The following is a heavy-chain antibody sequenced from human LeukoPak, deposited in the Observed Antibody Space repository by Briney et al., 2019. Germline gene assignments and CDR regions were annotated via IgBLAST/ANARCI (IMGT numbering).Heavy chain of an antibody. J-gene: IGHJ5*02. CDR3: ARSPLHDYGEGNWFDP. CDR1: GYTFTSYD. CDR2: MNPNSGNT. D-gene: IGHD4-17*01. Sequence: ASVKVSCKASGYTFTSYDINWVRQATGQGLEWMGWMNPNSGNTGYAQKFQGRVTMTRNTSISTAYMELSSLRSEDTAVYYCARSPLHDYGEGNWFDPWGQGTLVTVSS. V-gene: IGHV1-8*01.